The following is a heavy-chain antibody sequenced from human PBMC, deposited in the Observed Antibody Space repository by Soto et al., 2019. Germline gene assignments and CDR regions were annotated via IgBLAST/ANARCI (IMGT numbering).Heavy chain of an antibody. CDR3: ARGGGGGLFDP. CDR1: GFSFSDSY. Sequence: RRLSCATSGFSFSDSYMSWIRQAPGKGLEWISYISPRSTFRDYAESVKGRFTISRDSVKNSLYLQMNNLTAGDTGVYYCARGGGGGLFDPWGQGXLVTVYS. D-gene: IGHD2-21*01. CDR2: ISPRSTFR. V-gene: IGHV3-11*06. J-gene: IGHJ5*02.